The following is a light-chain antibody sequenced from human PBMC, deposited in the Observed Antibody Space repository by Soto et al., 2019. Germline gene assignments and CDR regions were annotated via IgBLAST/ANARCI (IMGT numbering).Light chain of an antibody. CDR2: DAS. CDR1: QDISNY. Sequence: IQMTQSPSSLSASVGDRVTITCQASQDISNYLNWYQQKPGKAPKLLISDASRLETGVPSRFSGRGSGTDFTFTISSMKPEDIATYYCQQYHSMITFGRGTRLEIK. CDR3: QQYHSMIT. V-gene: IGKV1-33*01. J-gene: IGKJ5*01.